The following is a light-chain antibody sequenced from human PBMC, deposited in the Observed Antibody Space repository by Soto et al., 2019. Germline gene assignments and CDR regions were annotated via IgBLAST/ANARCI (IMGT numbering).Light chain of an antibody. CDR3: SSYTSSSTLLYV. Sequence: QSALTQPASVSGSPGQSITIPCTGTSSDVGGYNYVSWYQQHPGKAPKLMIYDVSNRPSGVSNRFSGSKSGNTASLTISGRQAEDEADYYCSSYTSSSTLLYVFGTGTKLTVL. J-gene: IGLJ1*01. CDR2: DVS. CDR1: SSDVGGYNY. V-gene: IGLV2-14*01.